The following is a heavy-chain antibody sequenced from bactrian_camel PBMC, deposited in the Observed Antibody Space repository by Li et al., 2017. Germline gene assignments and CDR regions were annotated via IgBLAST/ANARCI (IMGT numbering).Heavy chain of an antibody. CDR2: INSDGTT. J-gene: IGHJ4*01. V-gene: IGHV3S9*01. CDR1: SFSFPDSD. Sequence: HVQLVESGGGSVQAGERLRLSCTVSSFSFPDSDMAWYRQTPRNGCELVSKINSDGTTYYTDSVRGRFTISQETAKNMVYLQMNNLKVEDTGLYYCVAVVEDGDYAEGGECENEHTNWGEGTQVTVS. D-gene: IGHD4*01. CDR3: VAVVEDGDYAEGGECENEHTN.